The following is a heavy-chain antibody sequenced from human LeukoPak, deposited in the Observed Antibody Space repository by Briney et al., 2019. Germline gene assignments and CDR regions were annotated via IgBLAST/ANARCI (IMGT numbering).Heavy chain of an antibody. D-gene: IGHD4-17*01. Sequence: ASVKVSCKASGGTFSSYAISWVRQAPGQGLEWMGGIIPIFGTANYAQKFQGRVTMTRNTSISTAYMELSSLRSEDTAVYYCARRRNGDYYYYYMDVWGKGTTVTISS. CDR3: ARRRNGDYYYYYMDV. CDR2: IIPIFGTA. V-gene: IGHV1-69*05. J-gene: IGHJ6*03. CDR1: GGTFSSYA.